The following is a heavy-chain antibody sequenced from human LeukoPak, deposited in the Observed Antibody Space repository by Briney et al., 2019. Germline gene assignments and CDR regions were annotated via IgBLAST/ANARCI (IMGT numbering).Heavy chain of an antibody. D-gene: IGHD3-22*01. Sequence: PGGSLRLSCAASGFTFSSYAMSWVRQAPGKGLEWVSAISGNGGSTYYADSVKGRFTISRDNSKNTLYLQMNSLRAEDTAVYYCASYDSSGYYHYFDYWGQGTLVTVSS. J-gene: IGHJ4*02. V-gene: IGHV3-23*01. CDR1: GFTFSSYA. CDR2: ISGNGGST. CDR3: ASYDSSGYYHYFDY.